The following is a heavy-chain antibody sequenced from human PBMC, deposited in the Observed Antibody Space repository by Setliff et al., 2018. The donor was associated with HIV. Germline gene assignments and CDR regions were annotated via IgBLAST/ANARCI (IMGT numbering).Heavy chain of an antibody. CDR1: GESFSDYY. Sequence: SETLSLTCAVYGESFSDYYWSWIRQPPGKGLEWIGEITHSGSTNYNPSLKSRVTISLDTSRNQFSLKLGSVTAADTAMYYCAREHCSGGSCNGFDIWGQGTMVT. J-gene: IGHJ3*02. D-gene: IGHD2-15*01. CDR3: AREHCSGGSCNGFDI. CDR2: ITHSGST. V-gene: IGHV4-34*01.